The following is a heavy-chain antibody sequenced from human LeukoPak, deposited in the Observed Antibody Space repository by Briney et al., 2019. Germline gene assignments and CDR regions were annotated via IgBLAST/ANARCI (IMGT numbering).Heavy chain of an antibody. D-gene: IGHD3-22*01. J-gene: IGHJ3*02. Sequence: SESLSLTWAVYGGSFSGYYWSWVRQPPGKGLEWIGEINHSGSTNYNPSLKSRVTISLDTSRNQFSLKLNSVTAADTAVYYCAKSNGYGLIDIRGQGTMVTVSS. V-gene: IGHV4-34*01. CDR2: INHSGST. CDR1: GGSFSGYY. CDR3: AKSNGYGLIDI.